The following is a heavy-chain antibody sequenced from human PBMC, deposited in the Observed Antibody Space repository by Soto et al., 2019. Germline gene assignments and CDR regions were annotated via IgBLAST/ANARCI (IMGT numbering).Heavy chain of an antibody. V-gene: IGHV4-59*01. D-gene: IGHD3-22*01. CDR1: GGSISSYY. CDR3: ARGYDSSGYYYFPNQMPDIYYFDY. Sequence: SETLSLTCTVSGGSISSYYWSWIRQPPGKGLEWIGYIYYSGSTNYNPSLKSRVTISVDTSKNQFSLKLSSVTAADTAVYYCARGYDSSGYYYFPNQMPDIYYFDYWGQGTLVTVSS. CDR2: IYYSGST. J-gene: IGHJ4*02.